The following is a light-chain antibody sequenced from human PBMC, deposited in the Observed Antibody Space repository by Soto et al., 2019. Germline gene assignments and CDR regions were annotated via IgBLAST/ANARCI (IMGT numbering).Light chain of an antibody. J-gene: IGKJ1*01. CDR2: GAS. Sequence: EIVLTQSPGTLSLSPGERATLSCRASQSVSSSYLAWYQQKPGQAPRPLIYGASSRAIGIQDRFSGSGSGTDFTLTISRLEPEDCAVYYCQQYGSSPWTFCQGTKVEIK. V-gene: IGKV3-20*01. CDR3: QQYGSSPWT. CDR1: QSVSSSY.